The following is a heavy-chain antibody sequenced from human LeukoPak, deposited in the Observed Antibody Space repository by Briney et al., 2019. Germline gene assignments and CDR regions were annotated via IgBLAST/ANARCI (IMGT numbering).Heavy chain of an antibody. V-gene: IGHV4-39*01. Sequence: SETLSLTCTVSGGSISSSSYYWGWIRQPPGKGLEWIGSIYYSGSTYYNPSLKSRVTISVDTSKNQFSLKLSSVTAADTAVYYCARGGTDGLDYWGQGTLVTVSS. CDR1: GGSISSSSYY. CDR3: ARGGTDGLDY. D-gene: IGHD5-24*01. J-gene: IGHJ4*02. CDR2: IYYSGST.